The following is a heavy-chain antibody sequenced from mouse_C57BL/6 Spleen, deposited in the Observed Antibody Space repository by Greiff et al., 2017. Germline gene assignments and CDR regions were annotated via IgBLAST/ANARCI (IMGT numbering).Heavy chain of an antibody. J-gene: IGHJ1*03. CDR3: ARGTVVGYFDV. CDR2: INPSSGYT. V-gene: IGHV1-4*01. D-gene: IGHD1-1*01. Sequence: QVQLKESGAELARPGASVKMSCKASGYTFTSYTMHWVKQRPGQGLEWIGYINPSSGYTKYNQKFKDKATLTADKSSNTAYMQLSSLTSEDSAVYYCARGTVVGYFDVWGTGTTVTVSS. CDR1: GYTFTSYT.